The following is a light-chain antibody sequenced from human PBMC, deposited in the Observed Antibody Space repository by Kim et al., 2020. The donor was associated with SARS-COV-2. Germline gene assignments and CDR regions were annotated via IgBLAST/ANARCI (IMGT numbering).Light chain of an antibody. CDR2: AAS. J-gene: IGKJ2*01. Sequence: DIQMTQSPSSLSASVGDRVTITCRASQSISSYLNWYQQKPGKAPTLLIYAASSLQTGVSSRFSGSGSGTDFTLTISSLQPENFVTYYCQQRYSTPHTFGQGTKLGI. CDR1: QSISSY. CDR3: QQRYSTPHT. V-gene: IGKV1-39*01.